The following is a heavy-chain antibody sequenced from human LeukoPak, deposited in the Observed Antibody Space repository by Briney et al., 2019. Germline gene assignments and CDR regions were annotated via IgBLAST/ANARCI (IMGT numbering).Heavy chain of an antibody. V-gene: IGHV1-69*04. D-gene: IGHD3-22*01. Sequence: ASVKVSCKASGGTFSSYAISWVRQAPGQGLEWMGRIIPILGIANYAQKFQGRVTITADKSTSTAYMELSSLRSEDTAVYYCASGYYYDSSGYYLSSLDYWGQGTLVTVSS. J-gene: IGHJ4*02. CDR1: GGTFSSYA. CDR2: IIPILGIA. CDR3: ASGYYYDSSGYYLSSLDY.